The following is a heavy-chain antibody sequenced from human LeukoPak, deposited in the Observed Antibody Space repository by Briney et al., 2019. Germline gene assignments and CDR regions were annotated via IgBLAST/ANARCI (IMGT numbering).Heavy chain of an antibody. V-gene: IGHV3-23*01. CDR2: IRHSDGNT. CDR1: GFTFSSYE. J-gene: IGHJ4*02. CDR3: AKGQETESRLDS. D-gene: IGHD1-1*01. Sequence: GGSLRLFCAASGFTFSSYEMNWARQAPGKGLEWVSGIRHSDGNTYYADSVKGRFTISSDKSKNILFLQMNSLRAEDTALYYCAKGQETESRLDSWGQGTLVTVSS.